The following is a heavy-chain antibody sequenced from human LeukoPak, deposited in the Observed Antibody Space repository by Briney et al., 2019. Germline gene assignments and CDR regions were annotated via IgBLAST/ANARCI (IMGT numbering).Heavy chain of an antibody. CDR1: GGSISSSSYY. CDR2: MYYSGST. J-gene: IGHJ4*02. Sequence: ASETLSLTCTVSGGSISSSSYYWGWLRQPPGKGLEWIGSMYYSGSTYYNPSLKSRVTISVDTSKNQFSLKLSSVTAADTAVYYCAKVSDRDSSGYYWGFEYWGQGTLVTVSS. D-gene: IGHD3-22*01. CDR3: AKVSDRDSSGYYWGFEY. V-gene: IGHV4-39*01.